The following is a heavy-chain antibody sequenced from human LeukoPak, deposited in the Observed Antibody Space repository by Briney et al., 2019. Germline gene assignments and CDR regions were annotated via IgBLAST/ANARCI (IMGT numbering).Heavy chain of an antibody. J-gene: IGHJ3*02. CDR3: AKGRVAAAGRGVAFDI. V-gene: IGHV3-7*03. CDR1: GFTFTSYW. D-gene: IGHD6-13*01. CDR2: INPDGTKK. Sequence: PGGSLRLSCAASGFTFTSYWMTWVRQAPGKGLEWVANINPDGTKKTYVDSVKGRFTISRDNSKNTLYLQMNSLRAEDTAVYYCAKGRVAAAGRGVAFDIWGQGTMVTVSS.